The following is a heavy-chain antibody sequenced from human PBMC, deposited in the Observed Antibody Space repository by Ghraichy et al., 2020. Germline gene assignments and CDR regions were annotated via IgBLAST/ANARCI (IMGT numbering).Heavy chain of an antibody. D-gene: IGHD4-11*01. J-gene: IGHJ6*02. CDR1: GFTFSSYA. CDR3: AKDPTAHYYYYGMDV. V-gene: IGHV3-23*01. Sequence: GESLNISCAASGFTFSSYAMTWVRQAPGKGLEWVSAISGSGGSTYYADSVKDRFTISRDNSKNTLYLQMNSLRAEDTAVYYCAKDPTAHYYYYGMDVWGQGTTVTVSS. CDR2: ISGSGGST.